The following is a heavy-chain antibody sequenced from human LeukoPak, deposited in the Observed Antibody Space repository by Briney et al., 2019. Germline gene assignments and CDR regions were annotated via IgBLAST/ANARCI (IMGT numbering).Heavy chain of an antibody. CDR1: GFTFSSYG. CDR3: AKDAHWSADH. D-gene: IGHD3-3*01. J-gene: IGHJ5*02. CDR2: IRSDENYK. V-gene: IGHV3-30*02. Sequence: GGSLRLSCAASGFTFSSYGMHWVRQAPGKGLEWVAHIRSDENYKHYADSVKGRFTISRDNSKNAVYVQMNSLRPEDTAVYYCAKDAHWSADHWGQGTLVTVSS.